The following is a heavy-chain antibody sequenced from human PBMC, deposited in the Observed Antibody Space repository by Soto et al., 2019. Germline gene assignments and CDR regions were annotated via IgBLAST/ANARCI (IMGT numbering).Heavy chain of an antibody. CDR3: VRTSSY. Sequence: GGSLSLSCAASEFAFNCDYMSWVRQAPGKGLEGVSVIFGGGSTYYSDSVKGRFTIARDNSKNTVFLQVNSLRAEDTAVYYCVRTSSYWGQGTRVTVSS. V-gene: IGHV3-53*01. CDR1: EFAFNCDY. J-gene: IGHJ4*02. CDR2: IFGGGST. D-gene: IGHD2-2*01.